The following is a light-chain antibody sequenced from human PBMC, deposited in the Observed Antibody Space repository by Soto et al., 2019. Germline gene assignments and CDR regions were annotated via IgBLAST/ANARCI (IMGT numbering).Light chain of an antibody. Sequence: QSALTQPASVSGSPGQSITISCTGTSSEVGGYDYVSWYQQHPGKAPKLIIYDVSNRPSGVSNRFSGSKSANTASLTISGLQAEDEAEYYCSSYTSISTLVFGTGTKVTVL. CDR2: DVS. V-gene: IGLV2-14*03. CDR3: SSYTSISTLV. CDR1: SSEVGGYDY. J-gene: IGLJ1*01.